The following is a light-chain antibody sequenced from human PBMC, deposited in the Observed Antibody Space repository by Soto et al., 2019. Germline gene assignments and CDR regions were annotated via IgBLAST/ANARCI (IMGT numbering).Light chain of an antibody. V-gene: IGKV3-15*01. CDR1: HSVGTN. CDR2: GAS. Sequence: VMTQSPTTLSVSPGETATLSCRASHSVGTNLTWYQHNPGKAPRLLIYGASTRATGVPARFSGSGSATQFTLTISSLQSEDFGSYYCQQYKQWPVAFGGGTKVEIK. CDR3: QQYKQWPVA. J-gene: IGKJ4*01.